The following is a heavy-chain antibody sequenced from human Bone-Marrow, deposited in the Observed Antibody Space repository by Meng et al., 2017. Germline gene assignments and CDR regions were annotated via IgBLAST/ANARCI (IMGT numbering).Heavy chain of an antibody. D-gene: IGHD1-7*01. Sequence: VQSWASVTNPVASMNVACHPSGNTSTASWLHWVRQAPGQGLEWRGIINPRGGSTSSAQKFQGRVTITADESTSTAYMALSSLRSEDTAVYYCARSLGLQPTYWYFDLWDRGTLVTVSS. CDR1: GNTSTASW. CDR3: ARSLGLQPTYWYFDL. CDR2: INPRGGST. V-gene: IGHV1-46*01. J-gene: IGHJ2*01.